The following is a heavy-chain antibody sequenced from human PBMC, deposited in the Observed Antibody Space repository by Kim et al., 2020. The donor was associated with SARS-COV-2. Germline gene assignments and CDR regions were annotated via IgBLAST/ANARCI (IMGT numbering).Heavy chain of an antibody. CDR3: ARVREGVHPSLRIFGVVYDY. D-gene: IGHD3-3*01. CDR1: GGSFSGYY. CDR2: INHSGST. Sequence: SETLSLTCAVYGGSFSGYYWSWIRQPPGKGLEWIGEINHSGSTNYNPSLKSRVTISVDTSKNQFSLKLSSVTAADTAVYYCARVREGVHPSLRIFGVVYDYWGQGTLVTVSS. J-gene: IGHJ4*02. V-gene: IGHV4-34*01.